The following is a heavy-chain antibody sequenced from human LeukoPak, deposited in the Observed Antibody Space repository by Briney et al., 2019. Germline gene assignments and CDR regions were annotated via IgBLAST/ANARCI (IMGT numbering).Heavy chain of an antibody. Sequence: PSETLSLTCTVSGGSISSGDYYWSWIRQPPGKGLEWIGYIYYSGSTYYNPSLKSRVTISVDTSKNQFSLKLSSVTAADTAVYYCASRKAYYYGMDVWGQGTTVTVSS. CDR3: ASRKAYYYGMDV. CDR1: GGSISSGDYY. J-gene: IGHJ6*02. CDR2: IYYSGST. V-gene: IGHV4-30-4*01.